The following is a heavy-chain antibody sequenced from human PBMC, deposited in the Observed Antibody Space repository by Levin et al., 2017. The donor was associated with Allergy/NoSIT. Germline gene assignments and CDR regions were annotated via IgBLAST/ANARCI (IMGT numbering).Heavy chain of an antibody. J-gene: IGHJ6*02. D-gene: IGHD6-6*01. V-gene: IGHV1-69*13. CDR3: ARPSSIAARRGYYYYGMDV. CDR1: GGTFSSYA. CDR2: IIPIFGTA. Sequence: SVKVSCKASGGTFSSYAISWVRQAPGQGLEWMGGIIPIFGTANYAQKFQGRVTITADESTSTAYMELSSLRSEDTAVYYCARPSSIAARRGYYYYGMDVWGQGTTVTVSS.